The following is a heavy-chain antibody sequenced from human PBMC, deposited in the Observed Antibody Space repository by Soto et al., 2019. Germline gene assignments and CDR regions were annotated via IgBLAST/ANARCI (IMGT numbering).Heavy chain of an antibody. CDR2: IVPTLRIT. CDR3: ATDKYGAGRVGVHS. V-gene: IGHV1-69*08. J-gene: IGHJ5*02. Sequence: QVQLVQSGAEVKKPGASLRVSCETSGGTSTIYTITWVRQAPGQGLQWMGRIVPTLRITNYAQEFQGRLTTTANSSTSTAHIELTSLTSDDTAVYYCATDKYGAGRVGVHSWGQGTLVTVSS. CDR1: GGTSTIYT. D-gene: IGHD1-26*01.